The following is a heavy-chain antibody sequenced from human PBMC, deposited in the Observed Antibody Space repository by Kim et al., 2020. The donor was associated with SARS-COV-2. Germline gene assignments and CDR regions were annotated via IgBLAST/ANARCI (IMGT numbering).Heavy chain of an antibody. J-gene: IGHJ4*02. V-gene: IGHV3-48*04. CDR1: GFTFSSYS. Sequence: GGSLRLSCAASGFTFSSYSMNWVRQAPGKGLEWVSYISSSSSTIYYADSVKGRFTISRDNAKNSLYLQMNSLRAEDTAVYYCAREPGDPGGWYDVFDYWGQGTLVTVSS. CDR3: AREPGDPGGWYDVFDY. CDR2: ISSSSSTI. D-gene: IGHD6-19*01.